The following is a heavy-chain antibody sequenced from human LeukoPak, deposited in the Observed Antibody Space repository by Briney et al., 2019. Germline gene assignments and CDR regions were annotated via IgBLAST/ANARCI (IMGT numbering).Heavy chain of an antibody. CDR1: GGSISSTSYY. V-gene: IGHV4-39*01. Sequence: SETLSLTCTVSGGSISSTSYYWGWIRQPPGQGLEWIGSIYYSGNTYYNSSLKSRVTISVDTSKNQFSLKLSSVTAADTAVYYCARHVHSAPMIVVVVTPLYLPDFDLWGRGTLVTVSS. CDR2: IYYSGNT. D-gene: IGHD3-22*01. J-gene: IGHJ2*01. CDR3: ARHVHSAPMIVVVVTPLYLPDFDL.